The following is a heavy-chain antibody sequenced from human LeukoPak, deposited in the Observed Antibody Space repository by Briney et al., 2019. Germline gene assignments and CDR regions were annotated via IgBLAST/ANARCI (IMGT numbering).Heavy chain of an antibody. V-gene: IGHV3-20*04. D-gene: IGHD4-11*01. CDR1: GFTFDDYG. CDR3: ARDATTTVGWVYMDV. Sequence: GGSLRLSCAASGFTFDDYGMSWVRQAPGKGLEWVSGINWNGGSTGYADSVEDRFTISRDNAKNSVYLQMNSLRVEDTALYYCARDATTTVGWVYMDVWGKGTAVTIS. J-gene: IGHJ6*03. CDR2: INWNGGST.